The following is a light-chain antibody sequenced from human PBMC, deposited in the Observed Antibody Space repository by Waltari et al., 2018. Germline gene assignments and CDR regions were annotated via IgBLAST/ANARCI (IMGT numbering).Light chain of an antibody. CDR1: GSNIGITT. CDR3: TSWDDTLHGPV. J-gene: IGLJ2*01. V-gene: IGLV1-44*01. CDR2: NNH. Sequence: QSVLTQPSSESGTPGQRVIIACSGSGSNIGITTVSSYHQLPRTAPQVPIYNNHRRPSWVPDRFSGSKLGTSASLTISGIQADDEAEYVCTSWDDTLHGPVFGGGTKLTVL.